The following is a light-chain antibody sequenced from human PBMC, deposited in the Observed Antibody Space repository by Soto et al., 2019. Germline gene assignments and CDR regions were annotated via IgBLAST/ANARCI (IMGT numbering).Light chain of an antibody. J-gene: IGKJ2*01. Sequence: IQMTQSPTSLSVSVGERVTITCRASQSITTYLNWYQQKPGKAPRLLIYAAPTLQSGVPSRFSGSGSGTDFTLTISSLQPEDFATYSCQQTYSSPPYTFGQGTKL. V-gene: IGKV1-39*01. CDR2: AAP. CDR1: QSITTY. CDR3: QQTYSSPPYT.